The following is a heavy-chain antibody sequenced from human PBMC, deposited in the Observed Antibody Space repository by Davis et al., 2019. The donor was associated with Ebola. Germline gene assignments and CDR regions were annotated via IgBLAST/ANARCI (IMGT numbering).Heavy chain of an antibody. CDR2: TLLDDSDG. CDR1: GFSSSNYW. D-gene: IGHD2-2*01. V-gene: IGHV5-51*01. J-gene: IGHJ4*02. Sequence: GGSLRLSCQGSGFSSSNYWIGWVRQLPGKGLEWVGITLLDDSDGRYSPSFQGHVTISADTSSSTAYLQWSSLKASDTAMYYCARHLCPTSSTTSLPLGYWGQGTLVTVSS. CDR3: ARHLCPTSSTTSLPLGY.